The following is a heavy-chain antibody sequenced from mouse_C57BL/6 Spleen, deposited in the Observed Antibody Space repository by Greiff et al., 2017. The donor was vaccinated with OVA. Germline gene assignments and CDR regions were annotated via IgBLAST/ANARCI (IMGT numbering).Heavy chain of an antibody. CDR3: ATHPYYYGSSYYYSMDD. CDR2: IDPGAGGT. Sequence: VQLQQSGAELVRPGASVKLSCTASGFNIKDYYMHWVQQTPEQGLEWIGSIDPGAGGTDYAPTFQGQATLTAATYSNTPYLQISSLTSEDTAVYYCATHPYYYGSSYYYSMDDWGKGTSVTVSS. J-gene: IGHJ4*01. V-gene: IGHV14-1*01. D-gene: IGHD1-1*01. CDR1: GFNIKDYY.